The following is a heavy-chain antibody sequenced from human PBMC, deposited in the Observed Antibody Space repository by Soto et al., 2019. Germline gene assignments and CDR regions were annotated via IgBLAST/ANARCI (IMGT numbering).Heavy chain of an antibody. V-gene: IGHV3-11*06. Sequence: GGSLRLSCAASGFTFSDYYMSWIRQAPGKGLEWVPYISSSSSYTNYADSVKGRFTIPRDNAKNSLYLQMNSLRAADTAVYYCARAMVRGVNYYYYGMDVWGQGTTVTVSS. CDR2: ISSSSSYT. D-gene: IGHD3-10*01. CDR3: ARAMVRGVNYYYYGMDV. J-gene: IGHJ6*02. CDR1: GFTFSDYY.